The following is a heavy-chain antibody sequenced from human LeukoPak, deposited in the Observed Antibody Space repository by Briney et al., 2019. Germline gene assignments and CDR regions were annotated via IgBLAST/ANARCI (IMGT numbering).Heavy chain of an antibody. V-gene: IGHV3-9*01. CDR3: AKAARSRQYFDL. CDR2: ISWNSGSI. J-gene: IGHJ2*01. Sequence: LRLSCAASGFTFDDYAMHWVRQAPGKGLEWVSGISWNSGSIGYADSVKGRFTISRDNAKNSLYLQMNSLRAEDTALYYCAKAARSRQYFDLWGRGTLVTVSS. CDR1: GFTFDDYA.